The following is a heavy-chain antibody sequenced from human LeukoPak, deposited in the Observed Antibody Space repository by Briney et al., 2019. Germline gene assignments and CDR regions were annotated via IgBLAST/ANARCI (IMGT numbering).Heavy chain of an antibody. Sequence: SGPTLGNSSETLTLACTFAGFSPSTSAMCVSWIRQPPGKALVGLARIDWDKDKYYSTALKTRLTISKDTSKHQVVLTMTNMDPVDTATYFRARYHPQADNYYMDVWGKGTTVTVSS. V-gene: IGHV2-70*11. CDR2: IDWDKDK. J-gene: IGHJ6*03. CDR1: GFSPSTSAMC. CDR3: ARYHPQADNYYMDV. D-gene: IGHD1-14*01.